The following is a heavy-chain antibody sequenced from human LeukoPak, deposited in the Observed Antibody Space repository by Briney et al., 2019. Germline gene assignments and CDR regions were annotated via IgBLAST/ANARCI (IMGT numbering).Heavy chain of an antibody. J-gene: IGHJ4*02. D-gene: IGHD2-15*01. CDR3: AKDKALGYCSAGSCLYLDY. CDR2: ISGDGGNT. Sequence: QRGGSLRLSCAASGFTFDDYAIHWVRQAPGKGLEWVSLISGDGGNTYYADSVKGQFTLSRDNSKNSLYLQMNSLRSEDTAFYYCAKDKALGYCSAGSCLYLDYWGQGTLVTVSS. CDR1: GFTFDDYA. V-gene: IGHV3-43*02.